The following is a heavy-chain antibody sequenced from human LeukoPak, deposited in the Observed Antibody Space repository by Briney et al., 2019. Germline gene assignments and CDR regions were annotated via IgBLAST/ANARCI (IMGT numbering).Heavy chain of an antibody. V-gene: IGHV3-23*01. D-gene: IGHD3-10*02. Sequence: GGSLRLSCAASGFTFSSYAMSWVRQAPGKGLEWVSAISGSGGSTYYADSVKGRFTTSRDNSKNTPYLQMNSLRAEDTAVYYCATTFGELLSPYFDYWGQGTLVTVSS. J-gene: IGHJ4*02. CDR2: ISGSGGST. CDR1: GFTFSSYA. CDR3: ATTFGELLSPYFDY.